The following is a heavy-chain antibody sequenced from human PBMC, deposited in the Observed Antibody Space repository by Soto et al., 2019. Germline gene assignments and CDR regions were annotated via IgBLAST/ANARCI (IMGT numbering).Heavy chain of an antibody. V-gene: IGHV4-59*01. Sequence: ETLSLTFTVSGGSISSYYWSWIRQPPGKGLEWIGYIYYSGSTNYNPSLKSRVTISVDTSKNQFSLKLSSVTAADTAVYYCARGGWGYCTNGVCSFDYWGQGTLVTVSS. CDR1: GGSISSYY. CDR3: ARGGWGYCTNGVCSFDY. J-gene: IGHJ4*02. CDR2: IYYSGST. D-gene: IGHD2-8*01.